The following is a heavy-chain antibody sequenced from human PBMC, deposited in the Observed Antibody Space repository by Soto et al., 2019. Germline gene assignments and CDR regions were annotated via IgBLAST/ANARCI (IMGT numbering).Heavy chain of an antibody. V-gene: IGHV3-23*01. Sequence: GGSLRLSCAASGFSFSTYAMSWVRQAPGKGLEWVSGISGSGGTTYYADSVKGRFTISSDNSKNTLYLQVNSLRVEDTAVYYCAKDQAAAGTISRYFQHWGQGTLVTVSS. CDR3: AKDQAAAGTISRYFQH. CDR2: ISGSGGTT. D-gene: IGHD6-13*01. CDR1: GFSFSTYA. J-gene: IGHJ1*01.